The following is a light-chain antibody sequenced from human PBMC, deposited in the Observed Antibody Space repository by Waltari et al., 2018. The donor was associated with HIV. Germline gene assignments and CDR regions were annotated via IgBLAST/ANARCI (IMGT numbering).Light chain of an antibody. CDR2: WAS. J-gene: IGKJ1*01. V-gene: IGKV4-1*01. Sequence: DIVMTQSPDSLAVSLGGRATIHCKSSQSLLNNSNNRTYLAWYQQKPGQPPKVFLYWASTRESGVPDRFEGSGSGTHFTFTINNLQAEDVAIYYCQQYYSAPRTFGQGTKVEIK. CDR1: QSLLNNSNNRTY. CDR3: QQYYSAPRT.